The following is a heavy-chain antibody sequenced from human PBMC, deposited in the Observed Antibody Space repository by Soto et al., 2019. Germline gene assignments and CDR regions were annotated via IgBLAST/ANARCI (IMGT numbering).Heavy chain of an antibody. Sequence: ASVKVSCKASGGTLSSYAISWVRQAPGQGLEWMGGIIPIFGTANYAQEFQGRVTITADESTSTAYMELSSMRSEDTAVYYCARDGDSSGYYGWFDPWGQGTLVTVSS. CDR3: ARDGDSSGYYGWFDP. J-gene: IGHJ5*02. CDR1: GGTLSSYA. CDR2: IIPIFGTA. V-gene: IGHV1-69*13. D-gene: IGHD3-22*01.